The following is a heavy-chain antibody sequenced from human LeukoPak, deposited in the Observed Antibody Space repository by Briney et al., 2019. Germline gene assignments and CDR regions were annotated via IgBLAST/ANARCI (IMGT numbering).Heavy chain of an antibody. CDR2: IIPIFGTA. J-gene: IGHJ4*02. D-gene: IGHD2-15*01. Sequence: ASVKVSCKASGGTFSSYAISWVRQAPGQGLEWMGGIIPIFGTANYAQKFQGRVTITTDESTSTDYMELSSLRSEDTAVYYCARGSKVLVAATYDWGQGTLVTVSS. CDR3: ARGSKVLVAATYD. CDR1: GGTFSSYA. V-gene: IGHV1-69*05.